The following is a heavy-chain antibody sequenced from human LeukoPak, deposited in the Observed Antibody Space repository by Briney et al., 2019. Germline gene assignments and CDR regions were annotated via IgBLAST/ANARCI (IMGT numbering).Heavy chain of an antibody. CDR3: AKGNYYYGSGSYPDNAFDI. CDR1: GFTFSSYA. CDR2: ISGSGGST. Sequence: PGGSLRLSCAAPGFTFSSYAMSWVRQAPGKGLEWVSAISGSGGSTYYADSVKGRFTISRDNSKNTLYLQMNSLRAEDTAVYYCAKGNYYYGSGSYPDNAFDIWGQGTMVTVSS. V-gene: IGHV3-23*01. J-gene: IGHJ3*02. D-gene: IGHD3-10*01.